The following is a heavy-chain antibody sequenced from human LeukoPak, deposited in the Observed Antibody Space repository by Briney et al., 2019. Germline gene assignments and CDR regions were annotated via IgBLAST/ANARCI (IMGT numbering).Heavy chain of an antibody. CDR1: GFTFSSYW. CDR3: ARSTGYYGSGSPDAFDI. D-gene: IGHD3-10*01. J-gene: IGHJ3*02. Sequence: PGGSLRLSCAASGFTFSSYWMSWVRQAPGKGLEWVANIKQDGSEKYYVDSVKGRFTISRDNAKNSLYLQMNSLRAEDTAVYYCARSTGYYGSGSPDAFDIWGQGTMVTVSS. V-gene: IGHV3-7*01. CDR2: IKQDGSEK.